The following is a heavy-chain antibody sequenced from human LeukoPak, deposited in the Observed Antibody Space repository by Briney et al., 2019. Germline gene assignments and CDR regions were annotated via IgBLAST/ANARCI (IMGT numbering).Heavy chain of an antibody. D-gene: IGHD3-16*01. V-gene: IGHV3-33*06. J-gene: IGHJ4*02. Sequence: PGGSLRLSCAASGFTFSSYGMHWVRQAPGKGLEWVAVIWYDGSNKYYADSVKGRFTISRDNSKKTLYLQMNSLRAEDTAVYYCAKDTLGMRYFDYWGQGTLVTVSS. CDR3: AKDTLGMRYFDY. CDR1: GFTFSSYG. CDR2: IWYDGSNK.